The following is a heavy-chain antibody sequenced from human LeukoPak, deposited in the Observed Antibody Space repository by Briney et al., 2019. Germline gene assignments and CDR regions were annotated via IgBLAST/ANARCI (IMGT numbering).Heavy chain of an antibody. CDR1: GFTFSSYA. D-gene: IGHD3-16*01. J-gene: IGHJ4*02. V-gene: IGHV3-23*01. CDR3: ALTKSWGSHCFDS. CDR2: IGGRGVDT. Sequence: GGSLRFSCAASGFTFSSYATSWVRQAPGKGLEWVSSIGGRGVDTYYPDSVKGRFTISRDNSKNLLFLEMNTVRAEDTAVYYCALTKSWGSHCFDSWGQGTLVTVSS.